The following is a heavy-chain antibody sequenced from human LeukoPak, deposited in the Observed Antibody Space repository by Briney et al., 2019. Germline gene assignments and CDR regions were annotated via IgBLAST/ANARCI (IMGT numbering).Heavy chain of an antibody. V-gene: IGHV1-46*01. J-gene: IGHJ4*02. Sequence: ASVKVSCKASGYTFTSYYMHWVRQAPGQGPEWMGIINPRGGSTDYAQKFQGRVTMTSDTSTSTVYMELNSLTSDDTAVYFCARVGISAATADYWGQGTLVTVSS. CDR3: ARVGISAATADY. CDR2: INPRGGST. D-gene: IGHD6-25*01. CDR1: GYTFTSYY.